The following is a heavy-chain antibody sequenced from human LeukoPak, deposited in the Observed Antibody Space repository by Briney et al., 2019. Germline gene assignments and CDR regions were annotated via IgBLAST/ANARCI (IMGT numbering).Heavy chain of an antibody. D-gene: IGHD6-13*01. J-gene: IGHJ5*02. Sequence: ASVKVSCTASGYTFTAYYMHWVRQAPGQGLEWMGWINPNSGGTNYAQKFQGRVTMTRDTSISTAYMELSGLRSDDTAVYYCARDLGLATAAWGQGSLVTVSS. CDR3: ARDLGLATAA. V-gene: IGHV1-2*02. CDR2: INPNSGGT. CDR1: GYTFTAYY.